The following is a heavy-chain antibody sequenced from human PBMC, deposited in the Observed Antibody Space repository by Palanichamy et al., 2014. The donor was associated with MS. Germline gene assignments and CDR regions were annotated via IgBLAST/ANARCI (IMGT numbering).Heavy chain of an antibody. CDR1: GFTFSSYW. CDR3: ASPIHSYSDRNNWFNR. Sequence: EVQLVESGGGLVQPGGSLRLSCAASGFTFSSYWMHWVRQAPGKGLVWVSRINSDGSSISYADSVKGRFTVSRDNAKNTLYLQMNSLRAEDTAVYYCASPIHSYSDRNNWFNRWGQGTLVTASS. D-gene: IGHD3-22*01. V-gene: IGHV3-74*01. J-gene: IGHJ5*02. CDR2: INSDGSSI.